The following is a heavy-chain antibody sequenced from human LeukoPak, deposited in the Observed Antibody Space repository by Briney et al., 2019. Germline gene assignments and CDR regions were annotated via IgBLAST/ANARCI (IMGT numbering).Heavy chain of an antibody. J-gene: IGHJ6*03. CDR1: GYTFTSYD. D-gene: IGHD6-13*01. CDR3: ARVHSSSWYGYYYYYMDV. V-gene: IGHV1-8*01. CDR2: MNPNSGNT. Sequence: ASVKVSCKASGYTFTSYDINWVRQATGQGLEWMGWMNPNSGNTGYAQKFQGRVTMTRNTSISTAYMELSSLRSEDTAVYYCARVHSSSWYGYYYYYMDVWGKGTTVTISS.